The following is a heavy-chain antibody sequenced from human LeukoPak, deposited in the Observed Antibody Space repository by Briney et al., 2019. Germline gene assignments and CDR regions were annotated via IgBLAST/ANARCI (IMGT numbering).Heavy chain of an antibody. V-gene: IGHV3-66*01. D-gene: IGHD3-10*01. CDR1: GFTFSSYG. J-gene: IGHJ4*02. CDR2: LYFDDYT. Sequence: GRSLRLSCAASGFTFSSYGMHWVRQAPGKGLEWVSILYFDDYTLYTDSVKGRFTISRDDSKNALYLQMNSLRAEDTALYFCARGGTSYYPSDWGQGTMVTVSS. CDR3: ARGGTSYYPSD.